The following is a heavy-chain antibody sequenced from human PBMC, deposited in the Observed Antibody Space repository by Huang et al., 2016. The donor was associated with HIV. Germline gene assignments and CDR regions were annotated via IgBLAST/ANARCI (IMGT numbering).Heavy chain of an antibody. V-gene: IGHV3-48*01. D-gene: IGHD2-2*01. J-gene: IGHJ4*02. CDR3: ARDRSTRADY. Sequence: EVLLVESGGGLVQPGGSLRLSCAGSGFPFGTYGMNWVRQAPGKGLQGVSYISNSGNTVDYTDSVKGRFTISRDNAKNSLFLQMNSLRVEDTAVYFCARDRSTRADYWGQGTLVTVSS. CDR1: GFPFGTYG. CDR2: ISNSGNTV.